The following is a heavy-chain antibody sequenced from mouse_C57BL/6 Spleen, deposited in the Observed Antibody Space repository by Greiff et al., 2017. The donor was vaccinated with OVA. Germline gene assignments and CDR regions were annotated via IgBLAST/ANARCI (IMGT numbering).Heavy chain of an antibody. D-gene: IGHD2-4*01. Sequence: VMLVESGPELVKPGASVKISCKASGYAFSSSWMNWVKQRPGKGLEWIGRIYPGDGDTNYNGKFKGKATLTADKSSSTAYMQLSSLTSEDSAVYFCARGDSDYDVDAMDYWGQGTSVTVSS. CDR2: IYPGDGDT. CDR3: ARGDSDYDVDAMDY. V-gene: IGHV1-82*01. CDR1: GYAFSSSW. J-gene: IGHJ4*01.